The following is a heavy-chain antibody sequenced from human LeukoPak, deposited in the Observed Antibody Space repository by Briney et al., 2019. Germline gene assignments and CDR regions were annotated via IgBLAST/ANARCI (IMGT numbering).Heavy chain of an antibody. CDR3: ARGLGVANYYYYGMDV. CDR1: GGSFSTYY. D-gene: IGHD3-3*01. Sequence: SETLSLTCAVYGGSFSTYYWSWIRQPPGKGLEWIGGINHSGSTNYNPSLKSRVTISVDTSKNQFSLKLSSVTAADTAVYYCARGLGVANYYYYGMDVWGQGTTVTVSS. CDR2: INHSGST. J-gene: IGHJ6*02. V-gene: IGHV4-34*01.